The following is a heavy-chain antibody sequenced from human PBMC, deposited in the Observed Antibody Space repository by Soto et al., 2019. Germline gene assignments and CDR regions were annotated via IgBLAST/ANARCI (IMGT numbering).Heavy chain of an antibody. CDR1: GFSLSTSGMR. J-gene: IGHJ6*02. D-gene: IGHD6-13*01. CDR3: ARTIAAAGGYGMDV. Sequence: SGPTLVNPTQTLTLTCTFSGFSLSTSGMRVSWIRQPPGKALEWLARIDWDDDKFYSTSLKTRLTISKDTSKNQVVLTMTNMDPVDTATYYCARTIAAAGGYGMDVWGQGTTVTVS. CDR2: IDWDDDK. V-gene: IGHV2-70*04.